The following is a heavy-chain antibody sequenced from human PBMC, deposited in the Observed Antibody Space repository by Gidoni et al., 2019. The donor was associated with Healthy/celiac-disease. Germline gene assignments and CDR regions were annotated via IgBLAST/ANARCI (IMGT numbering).Heavy chain of an antibody. D-gene: IGHD6-19*01. CDR2: IWYDGSNK. CDR3: ARDPSIAVAGIDY. CDR1: GFTFSSYG. J-gene: IGHJ4*02. V-gene: IGHV3-33*01. Sequence: QVQLVESGGGVVQPGRSLRLSCEASGFTFSSYGMHWARQAPGKGLEWVAVIWYDGSNKYYADSRDNSKNTLYLQMNSLRAEDTAVYYCARDPSIAVAGIDYWGQGTLVTVSS.